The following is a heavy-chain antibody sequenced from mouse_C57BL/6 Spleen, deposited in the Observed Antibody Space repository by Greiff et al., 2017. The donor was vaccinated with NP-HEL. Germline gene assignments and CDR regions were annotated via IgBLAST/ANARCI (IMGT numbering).Heavy chain of an antibody. CDR2: IYPGDGDT. J-gene: IGHJ4*01. V-gene: IGHV1-82*01. D-gene: IGHD1-1*01. Sequence: QVQLQQSGPELVKPGASVKISCKASGYAFSSSWMNWVKQRPGKGLEWIGRIYPGDGDTNYNGKFKGKATLTADKSSSTAYMQLSSLTSEDSAVYFCAREWGYYYGSSSLAMDYWGQGTSVTVSS. CDR3: AREWGYYYGSSSLAMDY. CDR1: GYAFSSSW.